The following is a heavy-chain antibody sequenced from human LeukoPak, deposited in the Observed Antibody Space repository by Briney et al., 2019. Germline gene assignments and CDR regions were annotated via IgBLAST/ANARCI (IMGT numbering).Heavy chain of an antibody. CDR2: IRYDGSNK. J-gene: IGHJ4*02. D-gene: IGHD3-10*01. Sequence: GGSLRLSCAASGFTFSSYGMHWVRQAPGKGLEWVAFIRYDGSNKYYADSVKGRFTISRDNSKNTLYLQMNSLRAEDTAVYYCAKDGNYYGSGSYDAGYFDYWGQGTLVTVSS. CDR3: AKDGNYYGSGSYDAGYFDY. CDR1: GFTFSSYG. V-gene: IGHV3-30*02.